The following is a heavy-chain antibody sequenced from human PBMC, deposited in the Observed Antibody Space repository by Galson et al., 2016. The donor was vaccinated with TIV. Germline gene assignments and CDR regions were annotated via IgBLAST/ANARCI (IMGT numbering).Heavy chain of an antibody. V-gene: IGHV1-69*13. CDR2: IISIFRTT. CDR3: ARTDTLKNYYDSSGYYPF. Sequence: SVKVSCKASANTFISYAITWVRQAPGQGLEWMGGIISIFRTTQYAQKFQGRVTITADESMSTAYVELSSLRSDDTAVYYCARTDTLKNYYDSSGYYPFWGQGTLVTVSS. CDR1: ANTFISYA. D-gene: IGHD3-22*01. J-gene: IGHJ4*02.